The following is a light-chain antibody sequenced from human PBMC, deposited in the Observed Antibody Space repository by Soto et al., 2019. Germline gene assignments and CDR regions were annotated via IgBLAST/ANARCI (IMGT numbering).Light chain of an antibody. V-gene: IGLV2-14*01. CDR1: SSDVGGYNY. J-gene: IGLJ2*01. CDR3: SSYTSSSPVV. Sequence: QSVLTQPASVSGSPGQSITISCTGTSSDVGGYNYVSWYQQHPGKAPKLMIYDVSNRPSGVSNRFSGSKSGNMASLTISGLQAEDEADYYCSSYTSSSPVVFGGGTQLTVL. CDR2: DVS.